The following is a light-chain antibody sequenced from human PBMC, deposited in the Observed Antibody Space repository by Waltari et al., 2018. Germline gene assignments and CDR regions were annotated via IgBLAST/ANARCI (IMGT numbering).Light chain of an antibody. V-gene: IGLV6-57*01. CDR3: QSYDRTNVI. J-gene: IGLJ2*01. Sequence: NFMLTQPPSVSASPGRTVTISCTRSSGSISGSYLQWFPLRPGSSPTTLIYDDNQRPSGVPDRFSGSIDSSSNSASLTIAGLKTEDEADYYCQSYDRTNVIFGGGTKLTVL. CDR1: SGSISGSY. CDR2: DDN.